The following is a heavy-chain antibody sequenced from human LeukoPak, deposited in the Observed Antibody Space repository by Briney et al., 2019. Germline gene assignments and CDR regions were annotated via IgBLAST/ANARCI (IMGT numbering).Heavy chain of an antibody. D-gene: IGHD3-10*01. Sequence: PGGAPRLSFAAPGFTFSSYAMGWGRPAPGKGLGWVSAISGSAGSTYYADSVKGRFTISRDNSKNTLYLQMNSLRAEDTAVYYCAKDTRSITMVRGASDYWGQGTLVTVSS. CDR2: ISGSAGST. CDR1: GFTFSSYA. V-gene: IGHV3-23*01. J-gene: IGHJ4*02. CDR3: AKDTRSITMVRGASDY.